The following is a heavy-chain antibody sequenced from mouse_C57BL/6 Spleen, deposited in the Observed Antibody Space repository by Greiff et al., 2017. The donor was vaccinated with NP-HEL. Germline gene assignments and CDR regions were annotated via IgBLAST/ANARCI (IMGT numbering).Heavy chain of an antibody. CDR2: IDPSDSYT. J-gene: IGHJ2*01. CDR3: ARRWQLRLLYFDY. V-gene: IGHV1-50*01. CDR1: GYTFTSYW. D-gene: IGHD3-2*02. Sequence: QVQLQQPGAELVKPGASVKLSCKASGYTFTSYWMQWVKQRPGQGLEWIGEIDPSDSYTNYNQKFKGKATLTVDTSSSTAYMQLSSLTSEDSAVYYCARRWQLRLLYFDYWGQGTTLTVSS.